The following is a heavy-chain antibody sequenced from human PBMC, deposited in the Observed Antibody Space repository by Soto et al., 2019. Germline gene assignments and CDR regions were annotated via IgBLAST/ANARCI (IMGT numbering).Heavy chain of an antibody. Sequence: PGDSRKISWNGSGYSFTSYWIGWVLQMPGKGLEWMGIIYPGDSDTRYSPSFQGQVTISADKSISTAYLQWSSLKASDTAMYYCARPIRYFDWSNPPGAFDIWGQGTMVTVSS. D-gene: IGHD3-9*01. CDR1: GYSFTSYW. CDR2: IYPGDSDT. J-gene: IGHJ3*02. CDR3: ARPIRYFDWSNPPGAFDI. V-gene: IGHV5-51*01.